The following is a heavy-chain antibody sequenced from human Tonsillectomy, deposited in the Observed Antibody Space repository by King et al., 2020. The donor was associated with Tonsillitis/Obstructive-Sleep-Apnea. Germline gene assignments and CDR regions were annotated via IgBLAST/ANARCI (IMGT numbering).Heavy chain of an antibody. CDR1: GGSINSSCDY. CDR2: VYYSGST. J-gene: IGHJ4*02. Sequence: LQLQESGPGLVKPSETLSLTCTVSGGSINSSCDYWGWIRQPPGKGLEWIGSVYYSGSTYYTPSLKSRVTMSVDTSKNQFSLKLSSVTPADTAVYYCARHGYLRYFDRLFDYWGQGTLVTVSS. V-gene: IGHV4-39*01. CDR3: ARHGYLRYFDRLFDY. D-gene: IGHD3-9*01.